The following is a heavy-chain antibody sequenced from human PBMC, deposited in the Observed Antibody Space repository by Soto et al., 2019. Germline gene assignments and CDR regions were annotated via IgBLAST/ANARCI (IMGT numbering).Heavy chain of an antibody. Sequence: ASVKVSCKASGYTFTSYDIHWVRQATGQGLEWMGWMNPSGGSTSYAQKFQGRVTMTRDTSTSTVYMELSSLRSEDTAVYYCARDSYEYSDSSGQPHFDYWGQGTLVTVSS. CDR1: GYTFTSYD. CDR3: ARDSYEYSDSSGQPHFDY. D-gene: IGHD3-22*01. CDR2: MNPSGGST. J-gene: IGHJ4*02. V-gene: IGHV1-46*01.